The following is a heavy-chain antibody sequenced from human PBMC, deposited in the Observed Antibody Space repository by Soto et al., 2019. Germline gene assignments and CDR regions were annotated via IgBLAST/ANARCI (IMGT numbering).Heavy chain of an antibody. Sequence: QVQLVQSGGEVKTPGASVKVSCTASGYTFASFGVTWVRQAPGQGLEWVGWISAYNDATHYAQKFQGRVTLTTDTSTNTVSSELRSLKADDTALYYCVRDDIAVSGATPDYWGQGTLVTVSS. CDR1: GYTFASFG. J-gene: IGHJ4*02. CDR3: VRDDIAVSGATPDY. D-gene: IGHD6-19*01. CDR2: ISAYNDAT. V-gene: IGHV1-18*01.